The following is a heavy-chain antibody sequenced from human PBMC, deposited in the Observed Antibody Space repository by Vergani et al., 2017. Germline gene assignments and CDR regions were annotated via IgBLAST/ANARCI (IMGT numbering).Heavy chain of an antibody. D-gene: IGHD2-8*01. CDR2: MWYDGSNK. CDR3: ARQSRDVFCTNGVCPLGY. J-gene: IGHJ4*02. Sequence: QVQLVESGGGVVQPGRSLRLSCAASGFTFSSYGLHWVRQAPGKGFEWVAVMWYDGSNKYYADSVKGRFTISRDNAKNSLHLQMNNLRAEDTAVYYCARQSRDVFCTNGVCPLGYWGQGALVTVSS. V-gene: IGHV3-33*01. CDR1: GFTFSSYG.